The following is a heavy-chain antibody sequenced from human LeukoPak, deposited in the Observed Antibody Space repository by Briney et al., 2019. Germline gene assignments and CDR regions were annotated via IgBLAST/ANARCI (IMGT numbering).Heavy chain of an antibody. Sequence: GGSLRLSCAASGFTLSSYAMSWVRQGPGKGLEWVSAISVSGNTYHADSVKGRFTISRDSSKNTLYLQMNSLRAGDAAVYYCAKDGVVVIILDYWGQGTLVTVSS. V-gene: IGHV3-23*01. J-gene: IGHJ4*02. D-gene: IGHD3-22*01. CDR2: ISVSGNT. CDR3: AKDGVVVIILDY. CDR1: GFTLSSYA.